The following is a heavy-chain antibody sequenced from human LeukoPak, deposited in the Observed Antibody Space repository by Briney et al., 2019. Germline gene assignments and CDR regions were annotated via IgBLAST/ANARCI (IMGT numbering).Heavy chain of an antibody. CDR1: GYTFPIFW. CDR2: IYPGDSDA. D-gene: IGHD1-26*01. Sequence: GESLQISCQGSGYTFPIFWIGWVRQVPGKGLEWMGIIYPGDSDARYSPSFQGQVTISADKSINTAYLQWSSLKASDTAIYYCAREANGSGFDYWGQGTLVTVSS. J-gene: IGHJ4*02. V-gene: IGHV5-51*01. CDR3: AREANGSGFDY.